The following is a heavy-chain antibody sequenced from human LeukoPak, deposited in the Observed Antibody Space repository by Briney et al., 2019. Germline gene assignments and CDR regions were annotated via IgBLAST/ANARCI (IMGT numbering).Heavy chain of an antibody. CDR1: GGSISSSRYY. J-gene: IGHJ5*02. V-gene: IGHV4-61*03. D-gene: IGHD5-12*01. CDR3: ASRPLNSGYESFGQGWFDP. Sequence: SETLSLTCTVSGGSISSSRYYWSWIRQPPGKGLEWIGYIYYSGSTNYTPSLKSRVTISVDTSKNHFSLKLSSVTAADTAVYYCASRPLNSGYESFGQGWFDPWGQGTLVTVSS. CDR2: IYYSGST.